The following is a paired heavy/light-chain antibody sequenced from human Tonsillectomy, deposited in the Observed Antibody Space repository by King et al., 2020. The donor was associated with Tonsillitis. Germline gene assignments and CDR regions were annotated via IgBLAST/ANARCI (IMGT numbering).Heavy chain of an antibody. CDR3: AKDSHDYDSPYFDC. Sequence: QVQLVESGGGVVQPGGSLRLSCTASGFAFSDYGMHWVRQAPGQGLEWVAVIADDGTNRYNRDSVKGRFTISRDDSKSTLFLQMSSLRTEDTAVYYCAKDSHDYDSPYFDCWGQGTLVTVSS. CDR2: IADDGTNR. V-gene: IGHV3-30*18. J-gene: IGHJ4*02. D-gene: IGHD3-22*01. CDR1: GFAFSDYG.
Light chain of an antibody. V-gene: IGKV1-5*03. J-gene: IGKJ4*01. CDR1: QSISPW. CDR2: RAS. CDR3: QQYNYYSLT. Sequence: DIQMTQSPSTLSASVGDRVTITCRASQSISPWLAWYQQKPGKAPKLLIYRASTLQNGVPSRFSGSGSGTEFTLTISSLQPDDSATYYCQQYNYYSLTFGGGTKVEIK.